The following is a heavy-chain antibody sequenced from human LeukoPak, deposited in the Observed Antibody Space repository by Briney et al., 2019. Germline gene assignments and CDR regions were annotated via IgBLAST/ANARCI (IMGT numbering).Heavy chain of an antibody. CDR1: GFTFSDSW. D-gene: IGHD6-13*01. CDR2: ISGSGGST. Sequence: GGSLRLSCAASGFTFSDSWMSWVRQAPGKGLEWVSAISGSGGSTYYADSVKGRFTISRDNSKNTLYLQMNSLRAEDTAVYYCAKSTWFSSSHFDYWGQGTLVTVSS. CDR3: AKSTWFSSSHFDY. V-gene: IGHV3-23*01. J-gene: IGHJ4*02.